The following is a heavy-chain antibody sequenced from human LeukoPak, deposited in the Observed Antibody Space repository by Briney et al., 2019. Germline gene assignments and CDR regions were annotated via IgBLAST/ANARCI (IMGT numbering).Heavy chain of an antibody. CDR3: ARGARDGYNFLHAFDI. J-gene: IGHJ3*02. CDR1: GYTFTGYY. V-gene: IGHV1-2*02. CDR2: INPNSGGT. Sequence: ASVKVSCKASGYTFTGYYMHWVRQAPGQGLEWMGWINPNSGGTNYAQKFQGRVTMTRDTSISTAYMELSRLRSDDTAVYYCARGARDGYNFLHAFDIWGQGTMVTVSS. D-gene: IGHD5-24*01.